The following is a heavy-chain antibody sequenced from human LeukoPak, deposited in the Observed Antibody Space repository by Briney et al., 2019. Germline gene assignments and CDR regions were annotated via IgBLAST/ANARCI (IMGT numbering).Heavy chain of an antibody. Sequence: GGSLRLSCAASGFTFDDYAMSWVRQAPGKGLEWVSAISGSGGSTYYADSVKGRFTISRDNSKNTLYLQMNSLRAEDTAVYYCARGSSWGGDYWGQGTLVTVSS. J-gene: IGHJ4*02. CDR1: GFTFDDYA. D-gene: IGHD1-26*01. V-gene: IGHV3-23*01. CDR3: ARGSSWGGDY. CDR2: ISGSGGST.